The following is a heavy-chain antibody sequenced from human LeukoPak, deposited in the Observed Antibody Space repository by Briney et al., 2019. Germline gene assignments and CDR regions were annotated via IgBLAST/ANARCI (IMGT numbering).Heavy chain of an antibody. J-gene: IGHJ6*02. CDR2: ISAYNGNT. D-gene: IGHD6-13*01. CDR3: ARVQTAGSEYGMDV. V-gene: IGHV1-18*01. Sequence: ASVKVSCKASGYTFTSYGISWVRQAPGQGLEWMGWISAYNGNTNYAQNLQGRVTMTTDTSTSTAYMELRSLRFDDTAVYYCARVQTAGSEYGMDVWGQGTTVTVSS. CDR1: GYTFTSYG.